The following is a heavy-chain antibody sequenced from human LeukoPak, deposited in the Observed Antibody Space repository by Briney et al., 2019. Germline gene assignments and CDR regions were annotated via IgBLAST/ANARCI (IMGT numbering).Heavy chain of an antibody. V-gene: IGHV7-4-1*02. J-gene: IGHJ5*02. CDR3: ARDRAFYYDSSSYNFGDKGRSPSWFDP. D-gene: IGHD3-22*01. CDR1: GYTFTAYY. Sequence: ASVKVSCKASGYTFTAYYMHWVRQAPGQGFEWMGWINIYTGNPTYAQDFTGRFVFSLDTSVNTAYLQISSLKAEDTAVYYCARDRAFYYDSSSYNFGDKGRSPSWFDPWGQGTLVTVSS. CDR2: INIYTGNP.